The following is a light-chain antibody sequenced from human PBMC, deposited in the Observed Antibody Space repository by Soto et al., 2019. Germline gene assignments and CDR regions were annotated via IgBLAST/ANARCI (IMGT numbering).Light chain of an antibody. CDR3: RSYPSGSTFL. CDR2: EVS. V-gene: IGLV2-14*01. J-gene: IGLJ1*01. Sequence: QSAPTQPASVPGATGRSFTISCTGTSSDVGGYNYVSWYQQYPGKAPKLMIYEVSNRPSGVSTRFSGSKSGNTASLTISGLQTEDEADYYCRSYPSGSTFLFRHGTKVTV. CDR1: SSDVGGYNY.